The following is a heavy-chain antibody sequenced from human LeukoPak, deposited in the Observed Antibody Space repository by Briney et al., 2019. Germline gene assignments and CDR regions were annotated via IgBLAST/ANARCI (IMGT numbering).Heavy chain of an antibody. D-gene: IGHD3-10*01. V-gene: IGHV1-18*01. Sequence: ASVTVSCTASGYTFTSYGISWVRQAPGQGLEWMGWISAYNGNTNYAQKLQGRVTMTTDTSTSTAYMELRSLRSDDTAVYYCARDSSRFGDYGMDVWGQGTTVTVSS. CDR2: ISAYNGNT. CDR1: GYTFTSYG. J-gene: IGHJ6*02. CDR3: ARDSSRFGDYGMDV.